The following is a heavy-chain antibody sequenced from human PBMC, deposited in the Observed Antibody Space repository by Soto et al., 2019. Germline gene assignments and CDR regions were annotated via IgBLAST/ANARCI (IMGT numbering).Heavy chain of an antibody. Sequence: QVQLVQSGAEVKKPGSSVKVSCKASGGTFSSYAISWVRQAPGQGLEWMGGIIPIFGTANYAQKFQGRVTITADESTSTAYMELSSLRSEDTAVYYCARPVYWTNGVCSYYYGMDVWGKGTTVTVSS. D-gene: IGHD2-8*01. V-gene: IGHV1-69*01. CDR2: IIPIFGTA. CDR1: GGTFSSYA. J-gene: IGHJ6*04. CDR3: ARPVYWTNGVCSYYYGMDV.